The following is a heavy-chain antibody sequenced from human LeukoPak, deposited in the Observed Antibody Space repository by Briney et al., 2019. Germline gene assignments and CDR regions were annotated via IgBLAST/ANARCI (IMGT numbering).Heavy chain of an antibody. CDR3: AKLGYCSSTSCYGWDMDV. V-gene: IGHV3-30*04. J-gene: IGHJ6*04. CDR1: GFTFSSYA. Sequence: QPGRSLRLSCAASGFTFSSYAMHWVRQAPGKGLEWVAVISYDGSNKYYADSVKGRFTISRDNSENTLYLQMNSLRAEDTAVYYCAKLGYCSSTSCYGWDMDVWGKGTTVTVSS. CDR2: ISYDGSNK. D-gene: IGHD2-2*01.